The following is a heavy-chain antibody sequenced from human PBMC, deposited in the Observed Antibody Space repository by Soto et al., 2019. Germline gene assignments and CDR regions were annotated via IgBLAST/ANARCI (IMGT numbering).Heavy chain of an antibody. CDR3: AREREDGYNWGRYFDY. V-gene: IGHV4-31*03. J-gene: IGHJ4*02. Sequence: SETLSLTCTVSGGSISSGGYYWSWIRQHPGKGLEWIGYIYYSGSTYYNPSLKSRVTISVDTSKNQFSLKLSPVTAADTAVYYCAREREDGYNWGRYFDYWGQGTLVTVSS. D-gene: IGHD3-16*01. CDR2: IYYSGST. CDR1: GGSISSGGYY.